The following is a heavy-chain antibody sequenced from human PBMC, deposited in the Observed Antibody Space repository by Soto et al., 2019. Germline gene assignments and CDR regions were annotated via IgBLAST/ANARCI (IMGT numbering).Heavy chain of an antibody. V-gene: IGHV4-31*03. Sequence: PSETLSLTCTVSGGSISSGGYYWSWIRQHPGKGLEWIGYIYYSGSTYYNPSLKSRVTISVDTSKNQFSLKLSSVTAADTAVYYCARVFDWLSGDYYMDVWGQGITVTVSS. J-gene: IGHJ6*03. D-gene: IGHD3-9*01. CDR1: GGSISSGGYY. CDR3: ARVFDWLSGDYYMDV. CDR2: IYYSGST.